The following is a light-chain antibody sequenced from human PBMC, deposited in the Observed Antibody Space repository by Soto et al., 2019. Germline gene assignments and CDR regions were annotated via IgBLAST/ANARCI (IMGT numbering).Light chain of an antibody. CDR1: QTVGSNY. CDR2: DAS. CDR3: QQYSNSPRT. J-gene: IGKJ1*01. V-gene: IGKV3-20*01. Sequence: EIVLTQSPGTLSLSPGERATLSCRASQTVGSNYLAWYQQKPGQAPRLLIYDASTRATGIPDRFSGSGSGTDFTLTISRLEPEDFAMYYCQQYSNSPRTFGQGTKVEIK.